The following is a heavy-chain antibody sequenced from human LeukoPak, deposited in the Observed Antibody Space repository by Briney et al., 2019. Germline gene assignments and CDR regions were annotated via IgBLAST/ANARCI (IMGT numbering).Heavy chain of an antibody. V-gene: IGHV3-30-3*01. Sequence: GRPLRLSCAASGFTFSSYAMHWVRQAPGKGLEWVAVISYDGSNKYYADSVKGRFTISRDNAKNSLYLQMNSLRAEDTAVYYCARESGYCSSTSCYNWFDPWGQGTLVTVSS. D-gene: IGHD2-2*01. CDR1: GFTFSSYA. J-gene: IGHJ5*02. CDR3: ARESGYCSSTSCYNWFDP. CDR2: ISYDGSNK.